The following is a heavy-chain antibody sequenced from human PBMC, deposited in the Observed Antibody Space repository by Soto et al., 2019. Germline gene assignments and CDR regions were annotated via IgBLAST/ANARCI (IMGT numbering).Heavy chain of an antibody. D-gene: IGHD6-19*01. CDR3: ARDHHPRYSSGWYTYFDY. J-gene: IGHJ4*02. Sequence: PGGSLRLSCAASGFTFSNYWMHWVRQAPGKGLEWVAVIWYDGSNKYYADSVKGRFTISRDNSKNTLYLQMNSLRAEDTAVYYCARDHHPRYSSGWYTYFDYWGQGTLVTVSS. CDR2: IWYDGSNK. CDR1: GFTFSNYW. V-gene: IGHV3-33*08.